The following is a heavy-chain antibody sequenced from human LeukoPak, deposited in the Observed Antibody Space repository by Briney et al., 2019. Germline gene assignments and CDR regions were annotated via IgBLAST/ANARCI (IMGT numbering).Heavy chain of an antibody. J-gene: IGHJ3*02. Sequence: SETLSLTCTVSGGSISSSSYYWGWIRQPPGKGLEWIGYIYYSGSTNYNPSLKSRVTISVDTSKNQFSLKLSSVTAADTAVYYCARRGYYGSVYAFDIWGQGTMVTVSS. CDR3: ARRGYYGSVYAFDI. CDR1: GGSISSSSYY. D-gene: IGHD3-10*01. CDR2: IYYSGST. V-gene: IGHV4-61*05.